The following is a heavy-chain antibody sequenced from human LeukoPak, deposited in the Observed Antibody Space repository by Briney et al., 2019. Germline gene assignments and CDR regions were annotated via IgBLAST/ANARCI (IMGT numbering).Heavy chain of an antibody. CDR2: INHSGST. CDR1: GGSFTGYF. D-gene: IGHD2-2*01. V-gene: IGHV4-34*01. CDR3: AREGNCRTTNCLLDP. J-gene: IGHJ5*02. Sequence: PSETLSLTCAVYGGSFTGYFLSWIRQPPGKGLEWLGEINHSGSTNYNPSLKSRVTISIDTSKNQFSLKLSSVTAADTAVYYCAREGNCRTTNCLLDPWGQGTLVTVSS.